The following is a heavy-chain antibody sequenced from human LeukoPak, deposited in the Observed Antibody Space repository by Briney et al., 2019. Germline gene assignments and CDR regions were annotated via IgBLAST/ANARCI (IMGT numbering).Heavy chain of an antibody. V-gene: IGHV1-2*02. CDR2: IYPRDGST. CDR3: ARDGGIGGSWVDY. Sequence: ASVKVSCKASGYTFTSNYIHWVRQAPGQGLEWMGMIYPRDGSTSYAQKFQGRVTMTRDTSISTAYMELSRLRSDDTAVYYCARDGGIGGSWVDYWGQGTLVTVSS. CDR1: GYTFTSNY. D-gene: IGHD3-16*01. J-gene: IGHJ4*02.